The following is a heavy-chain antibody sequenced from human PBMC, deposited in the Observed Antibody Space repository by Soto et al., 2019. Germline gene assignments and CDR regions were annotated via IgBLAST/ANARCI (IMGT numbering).Heavy chain of an antibody. CDR3: AKDMRGYSYGYSGLDFDY. Sequence: EVQLLESGGGLVQPGGSLRLSCAASGFTFSSYAMSWVRQAPGKGLEWVSAISGSGGSTYYADSVKGRFTISRDNSKNTLYLQMNSLRAEDTAVYYCAKDMRGYSYGYSGLDFDYWGQGTLVTVSS. CDR1: GFTFSSYA. D-gene: IGHD5-18*01. CDR2: ISGSGGST. V-gene: IGHV3-23*01. J-gene: IGHJ4*02.